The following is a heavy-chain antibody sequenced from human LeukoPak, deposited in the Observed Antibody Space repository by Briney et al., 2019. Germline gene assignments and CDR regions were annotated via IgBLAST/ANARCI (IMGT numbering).Heavy chain of an antibody. J-gene: IGHJ4*02. Sequence: SETLSLTCTVSGGSISSYYGSWIRQPAGKGLEWIGRIYTSGSTNYNPSLKSRVTMSEDTSKNQFSLKLSSVTAADTAVYYCARDGPPSGSYYFDYWGQGTLVTVSS. CDR1: GGSISSYY. CDR3: ARDGPPSGSYYFDY. CDR2: IYTSGST. D-gene: IGHD1-26*01. V-gene: IGHV4-4*07.